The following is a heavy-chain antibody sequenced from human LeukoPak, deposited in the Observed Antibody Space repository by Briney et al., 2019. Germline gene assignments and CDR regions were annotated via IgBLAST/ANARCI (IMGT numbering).Heavy chain of an antibody. V-gene: IGHV1-58*01. J-gene: IGHJ4*02. D-gene: IGHD5-12*01. CDR3: AAGSWIHGLAYDPRDYFDF. CDR2: IVVGSGNT. CDR1: GLTFTPCA. Sequence: AYVKVSCTAPGLTFTPCAVRWVRRARAQRLEWLGGIVVGSGNTNYAQNFKGRVTITRDKSKNPFYMELSSLRSEDTAVYYCAAGSWIHGLAYDPRDYFDFWGQGTLVTVSS.